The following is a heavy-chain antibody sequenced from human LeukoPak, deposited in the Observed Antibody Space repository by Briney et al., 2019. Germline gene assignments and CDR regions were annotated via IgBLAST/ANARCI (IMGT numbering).Heavy chain of an antibody. J-gene: IGHJ4*02. V-gene: IGHV3-15*01. CDR3: TTVSQDF. Sequence: GESLRLSCAAFGFTFKNAWMSWVRQAPGKGLEWIGRIKSKVSGGSTDYAAPVKGRFTMSRDDSEDTLYLQMDSLKPEDTALYYCTTVSQDFWGQGTLVTVSS. CDR2: IKSKVSGGST. CDR1: GFTFKNAW.